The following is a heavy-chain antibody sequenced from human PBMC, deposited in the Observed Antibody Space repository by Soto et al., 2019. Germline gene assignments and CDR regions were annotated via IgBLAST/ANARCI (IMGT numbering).Heavy chain of an antibody. J-gene: IGHJ5*02. Sequence: QVTLKESGPVLVKPTETLTLRCTVSGLSITDSEMGVSWIRQPPGQPLEWLAYIDSSGEKSYRTFLKSRLAISNDTSKSQIVLTMTNMDPADTATYYCARRHLAVAVSPWFDPWGQGIPVTVSS. CDR2: IDSSGEK. CDR3: ARRHLAVAVSPWFDP. CDR1: GLSITDSEMG. V-gene: IGHV2-26*01. D-gene: IGHD6-19*01.